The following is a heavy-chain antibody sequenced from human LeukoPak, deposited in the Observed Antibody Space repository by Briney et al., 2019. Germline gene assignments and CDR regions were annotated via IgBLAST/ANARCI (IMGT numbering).Heavy chain of an antibody. CDR1: GFTFSSYG. D-gene: IGHD2-2*01. Sequence: PGGSLRLSCAASGFTFSSYGMHWVRQAPGKGLEWVAAISYDGSDKYYADSVKGRFTISKDNSKNTLSLQMNSLRAEDTAVFLCAKDLRYCSGTSCYEASGIDVWGQGTTVTVSS. CDR3: AKDLRYCSGTSCYEASGIDV. V-gene: IGHV3-30*18. CDR2: ISYDGSDK. J-gene: IGHJ6*02.